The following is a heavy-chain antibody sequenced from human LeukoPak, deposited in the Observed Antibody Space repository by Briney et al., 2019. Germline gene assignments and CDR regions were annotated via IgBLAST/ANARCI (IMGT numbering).Heavy chain of an antibody. CDR2: ISISGDIT. J-gene: IGHJ4*02. Sequence: GGSLRLSCAVSGFTFSSHAMTWVRQAPGKGLEWVSGISISGDITYYADSVQGRFIISRDNSKDTVYLQMNSLRAEDTAVYYCAKDSSGWTGGHFDYWGQGTLVTVSS. CDR1: GFTFSSHA. CDR3: AKDSSGWTGGHFDY. D-gene: IGHD6-19*01. V-gene: IGHV3-23*01.